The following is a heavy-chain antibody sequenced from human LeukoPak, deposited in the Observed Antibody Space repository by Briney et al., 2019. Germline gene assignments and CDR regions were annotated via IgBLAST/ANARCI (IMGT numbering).Heavy chain of an antibody. V-gene: IGHV3-23*01. CDR3: ATPVATSDSYYYGVDV. J-gene: IGHJ6*02. CDR1: GFTFSSFV. CDR2: ISGSGGYT. Sequence: PGGSLRLSCAASGFTFSSFVMGWVRQAPGKGLEWVSGISGSGGYTYYADSVKGRFTISRDNSNSALYLQMTSLRAEDTAVYYCATPVATSDSYYYGVDVWGQGTTVTVSS. D-gene: IGHD5-12*01.